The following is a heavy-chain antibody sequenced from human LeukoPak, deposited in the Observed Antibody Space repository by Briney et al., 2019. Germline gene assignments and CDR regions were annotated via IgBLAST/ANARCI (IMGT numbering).Heavy chain of an antibody. CDR3: ARTYYDFWSGYSFDY. V-gene: IGHV1-18*01. D-gene: IGHD3-3*01. CDR2: ISAYNGNT. J-gene: IGHJ4*02. CDR1: GYTFTSYG. Sequence: ASVKVSCKASGYTFTSYGISWVRQAPGQGLEWMGWISAYNGNTNYAQKLQGRVTMTTDTSTSIAYMELRSLRSDDTAVYYCARTYYDFWSGYSFDYWGQGTLVTVSS.